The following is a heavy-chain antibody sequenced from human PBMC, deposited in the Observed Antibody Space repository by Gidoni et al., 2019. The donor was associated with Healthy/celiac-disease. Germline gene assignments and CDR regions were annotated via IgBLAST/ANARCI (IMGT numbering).Heavy chain of an antibody. CDR1: GFTISSYG. CDR3: AKAGGGSFDY. J-gene: IGHJ4*02. Sequence: QVQLVESGGGVVTPGRSLRLSCAASGFTISSYGMHWVRQAPGKGLEWVAVISYDGSNKYYADSVKGRFTISRDNSKNTLYLQMNSLRAEDTAVYYCAKAGGGSFDYWGQGTLVTVSS. V-gene: IGHV3-30*18. CDR2: ISYDGSNK. D-gene: IGHD3-10*01.